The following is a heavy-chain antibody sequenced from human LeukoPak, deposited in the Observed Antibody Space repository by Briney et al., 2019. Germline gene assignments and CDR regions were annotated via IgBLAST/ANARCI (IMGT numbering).Heavy chain of an antibody. CDR3: ARDPSWSNYYYGMDV. CDR2: ISSSSSYI. V-gene: IGHV3-21*01. CDR1: GFTFSSYS. D-gene: IGHD6-13*01. J-gene: IGHJ6*02. Sequence: GGSLRLSCAASGFTFSSYSMNWVRQAPGKGLEWVSSISSSSSYIYYADSVKGRFTISRDNAKNSLYLQMNSLRAEDTAVYYCARDPSWSNYYYGMDVWGQGTTVTVSS.